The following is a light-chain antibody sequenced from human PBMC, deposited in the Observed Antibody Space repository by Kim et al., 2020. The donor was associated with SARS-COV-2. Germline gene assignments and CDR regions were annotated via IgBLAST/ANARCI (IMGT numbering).Light chain of an antibody. CDR3: QQYNVWPT. J-gene: IGKJ5*01. V-gene: IGKV3-15*01. Sequence: SVSPGERATLSGWDSQSIRSNLAWYQHKPGQAPRLLIYDTSTRATGIPARFSGSGSGTEFTLTIGSLQSEDFAVYYCQQYNVWPTFGQGTRLEIK. CDR1: QSIRSN. CDR2: DTS.